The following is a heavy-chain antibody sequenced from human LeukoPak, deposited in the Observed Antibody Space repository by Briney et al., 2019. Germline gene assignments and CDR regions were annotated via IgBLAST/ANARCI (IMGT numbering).Heavy chain of an antibody. D-gene: IGHD3-16*01. CDR2: IYSAGST. CDR3: ARRAGAYTHPYDY. V-gene: IGHV3-53*01. CDR1: AFTVSSNS. J-gene: IGHJ4*02. Sequence: GGSLRLSCTVSAFTVSSNSMSWVRQAPGKGLEWVSFIYSAGSTHYSDSVKGRFTISIDNSKNTLYLQMNSLRAEDTAVYYCARRAGAYTHPYDYWGQGTLVTVS.